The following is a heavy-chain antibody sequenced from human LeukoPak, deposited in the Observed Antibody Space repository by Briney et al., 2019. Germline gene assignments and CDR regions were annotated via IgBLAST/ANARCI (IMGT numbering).Heavy chain of an antibody. CDR3: ARDRAVTQDWVEFDP. J-gene: IGHJ5*02. CDR2: IRDSGET. V-gene: IGHV3-66*03. Sequence: PGGSLRLSWAGSGFSVSNYYMSWVRQAPGLGLAWVSLIRDSGETFYAGSVKGRFTISRDNSKNTMYLQMNRLRVEDTAVYFCARDRAVTQDWVEFDPWGQGTLVTVSS. CDR1: GFSVSNYY. D-gene: IGHD4-17*01.